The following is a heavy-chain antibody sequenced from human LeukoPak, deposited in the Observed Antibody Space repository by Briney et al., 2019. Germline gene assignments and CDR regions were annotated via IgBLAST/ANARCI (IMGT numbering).Heavy chain of an antibody. CDR2: IGGRDDRT. CDR3: ASGCTNGVCPPRMDV. V-gene: IGHV3-23*01. Sequence: GGSLRLSCAASGFTFTGHTMTWLRQAPGKGLEWVSIIGGRDDRTYYADSVKGRFTISRDNSKNSLYLQMNSLRAEDTAVYYCASGCTNGVCPPRMDVWGKGTTVTVSS. CDR1: GFTFTGHT. D-gene: IGHD2-8*01. J-gene: IGHJ6*04.